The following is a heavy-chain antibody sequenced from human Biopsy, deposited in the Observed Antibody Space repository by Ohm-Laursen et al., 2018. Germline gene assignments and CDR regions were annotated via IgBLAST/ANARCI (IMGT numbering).Heavy chain of an antibody. V-gene: IGHV4-34*08. CDR2: INQAGTT. CDR3: GNEVHGRDY. J-gene: IGHJ4*02. D-gene: IGHD2-15*01. CDR1: GKTFSDYQ. Sequence: GTLSLTCAVFGKTFSDYQWSWIRQPPGKGLEWIGQINQAGTTNYNPSLKSRVSISAGAAKYEISLRLTSVTAADTAVYLCGNEVHGRDYWGLGAQVTVSS.